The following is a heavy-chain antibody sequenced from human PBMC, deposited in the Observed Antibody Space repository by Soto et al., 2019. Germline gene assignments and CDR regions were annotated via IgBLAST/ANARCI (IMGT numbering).Heavy chain of an antibody. CDR2: VNPILSMS. J-gene: IGHJ4*02. CDR1: GDTFNFYS. CDR3: ATSYGSGYRAFDF. D-gene: IGHD3-10*01. V-gene: IGHV1-69*04. Sequence: QVQLVQSGAEVKRPGSSVKVSCKASGDTFNFYSINWVRQAPGLGREWMGRVNPILSMSNYAQRFQGRVTMTADKSTSKAYLELSGLRSEDTAIYYCATSYGSGYRAFDFWGQGALVTVSS.